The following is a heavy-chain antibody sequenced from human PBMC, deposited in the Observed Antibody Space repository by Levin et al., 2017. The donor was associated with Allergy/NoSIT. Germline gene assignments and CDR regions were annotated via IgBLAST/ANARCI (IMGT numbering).Heavy chain of an antibody. D-gene: IGHD2-2*01. V-gene: IGHV3-43*01. J-gene: IGHJ6*02. CDR2: ISWDGANG. CDR3: ARGLSSFYYYGMDV. Sequence: PGGSLRLSCAASGFKFDDYMMHWVRQAPGKGLEWVSLISWDGANGYYSDSVKGRFTVSRDNTKNSLYLQMNSLRTEDTALYYCARGLSSFYYYGMDVWGQGTTVTVSS. CDR1: GFKFDDYM.